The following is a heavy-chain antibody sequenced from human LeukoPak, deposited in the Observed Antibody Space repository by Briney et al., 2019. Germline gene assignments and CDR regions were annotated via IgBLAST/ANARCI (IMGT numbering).Heavy chain of an antibody. D-gene: IGHD3-3*01. CDR1: GFTFSSYA. Sequence: GGSLRLSCAASGFTFSSYAMSWVRQAPGKGLEWVSAISGSGGSTYYADSVKGRFTISRDNSKNTLYLQMKSLRAEDTAVYYCAKETRVWSGIWNFDCWGQGTLVTVSS. J-gene: IGHJ4*02. CDR2: ISGSGGST. CDR3: AKETRVWSGIWNFDC. V-gene: IGHV3-23*01.